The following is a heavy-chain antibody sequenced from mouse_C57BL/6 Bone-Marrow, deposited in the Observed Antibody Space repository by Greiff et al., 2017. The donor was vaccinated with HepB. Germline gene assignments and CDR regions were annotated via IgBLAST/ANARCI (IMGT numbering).Heavy chain of an antibody. CDR3: ARLDGNWGFAY. D-gene: IGHD2-1*01. Sequence: QVQLQQSGAELVRPGASVKLSCKASGYTFTDYYINWVKQRPGQGLEWIARIYPGSGNTYYNEKFKGKATLTAEKSSSTAYMQLSSLTSEDSAVYFCARLDGNWGFAYWGQGTLVTVSA. V-gene: IGHV1-76*01. CDR2: IYPGSGNT. CDR1: GYTFTDYY. J-gene: IGHJ3*01.